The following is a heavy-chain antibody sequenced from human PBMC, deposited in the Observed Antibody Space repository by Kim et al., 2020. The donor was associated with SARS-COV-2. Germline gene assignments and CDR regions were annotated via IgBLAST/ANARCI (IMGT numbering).Heavy chain of an antibody. CDR3: ARDGWRDIVVVPAAIPLDY. J-gene: IGHJ4*02. D-gene: IGHD2-2*02. CDR2: ISSSSSYI. V-gene: IGHV3-21*01. Sequence: GGSLRLSCAASGFTFSSYSMNWVRQAPGKGLEWVSSISSSSSYIYYADSVKGRFTISRDNAKNSLYLQMNSLRAEDTAVYYCARDGWRDIVVVPAAIPLDYWGQGTLVTVSS. CDR1: GFTFSSYS.